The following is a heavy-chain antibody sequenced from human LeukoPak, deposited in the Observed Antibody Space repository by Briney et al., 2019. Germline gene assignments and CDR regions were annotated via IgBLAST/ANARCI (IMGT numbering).Heavy chain of an antibody. J-gene: IGHJ3*02. Sequence: SETLSLTCAVYGGSFSGYYWGWIRQPPGKGLEWIGEINHSGSTNYNPSLKSRVTISVDTSKNQFSLKLSSVTAADTAVYYCARRHMVRGRNAFDIWGQGTMVTVSS. CDR3: ARRHMVRGRNAFDI. CDR1: GGSFSGYY. CDR2: INHSGST. V-gene: IGHV4-34*01. D-gene: IGHD3-10*01.